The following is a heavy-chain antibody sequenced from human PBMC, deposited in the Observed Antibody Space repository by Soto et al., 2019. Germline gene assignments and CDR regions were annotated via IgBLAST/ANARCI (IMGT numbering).Heavy chain of an antibody. V-gene: IGHV3-13*04. J-gene: IGHJ4*02. D-gene: IGHD3-22*01. CDR1: GFTFNTDA. Sequence: GGSLRLSCAASGFTFNTDAMHWVRQAAGKRLEWVSAIGTAGDTYYPDSVKGRFIISRENARNSLYLQMNSLRTGDTAVYFCVRDQDSRGYSVFNHWGQGT. CDR3: VRDQDSRGYSVFNH. CDR2: IGTAGDT.